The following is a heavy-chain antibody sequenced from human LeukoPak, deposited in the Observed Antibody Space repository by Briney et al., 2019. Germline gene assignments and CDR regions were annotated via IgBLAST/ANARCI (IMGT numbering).Heavy chain of an antibody. CDR2: ISYDGSNK. J-gene: IGHJ4*02. D-gene: IGHD3-22*01. CDR3: ARPYYYDSSGYYYDWGNYFDY. Sequence: GGSLRLSCAASGFTLSSYGMHWVRQAPGKGLEWVAVISYDGSNKYYADSVKGRFTISRDNSKNTLYLQMNSLRAEDTAVYYCARPYYYDSSGYYYDWGNYFDYWGQGTLVTVSS. V-gene: IGHV3-30*03. CDR1: GFTLSSYG.